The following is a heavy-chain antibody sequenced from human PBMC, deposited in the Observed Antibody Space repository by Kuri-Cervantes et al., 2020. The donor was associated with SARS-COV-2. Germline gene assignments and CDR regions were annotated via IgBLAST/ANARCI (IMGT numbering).Heavy chain of an antibody. D-gene: IGHD3-10*01. J-gene: IGHJ6*02. Sequence: CYAAGDSIIDYYMYWLRQAPGQGLEWMGWINPNSGGTNYAQNFQGWVTMTRDTSISTAYMELSRLRSDDTAVYYCARGMVRGLIQYYYYGMDVWGQGTTVTVSS. V-gene: IGHV1-2*04. CDR3: ARGMVRGLIQYYYYGMDV. CDR1: GDSIIDYY. CDR2: INPNSGGT.